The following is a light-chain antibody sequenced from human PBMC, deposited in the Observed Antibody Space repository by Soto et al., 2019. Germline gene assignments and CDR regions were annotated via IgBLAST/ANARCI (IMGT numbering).Light chain of an antibody. CDR3: QQTNNFPLT. CDR1: QDITSW. V-gene: IGKV1-12*01. Sequence: DVQRTQSPSSVSPSLGSRVTISWGASQDITSWLAWYQQKPGKAPKLLIYGASSLQRGVPLRFSGRGSGTDFTLTISSLQPEDFAIYYCQQTNNFPLTFGGGTKVDIK. J-gene: IGKJ4*01. CDR2: GAS.